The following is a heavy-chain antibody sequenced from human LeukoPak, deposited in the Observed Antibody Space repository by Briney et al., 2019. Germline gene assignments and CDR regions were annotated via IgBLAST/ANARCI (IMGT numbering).Heavy chain of an antibody. CDR1: GFTFSSYA. D-gene: IGHD4-23*01. V-gene: IGHV3-23*01. CDR2: ISASGGST. J-gene: IGHJ4*02. Sequence: PGGSLRLSCEASGFTFSSYAMSWVRQAPGKGLEWVSAISASGGSTYYADSVKGRFTISRDNSKNTLYLQMNSLRAEDTAIYYCAKDYGGNAGYFDYWGQGTLVTVSS. CDR3: AKDYGGNAGYFDY.